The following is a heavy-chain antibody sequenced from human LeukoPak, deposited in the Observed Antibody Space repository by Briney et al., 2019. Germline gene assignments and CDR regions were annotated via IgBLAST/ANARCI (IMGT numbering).Heavy chain of an antibody. Sequence: PGGSLRLSCAASGFTFSSYWMHWVRQIPGKGLVWVSRIKSDGSTNYADSVKGRFTISRDNAKNTLSLPMNSLRAEDTGVYYCARAPSEIGGYYPEYFRHWGQGTLVSVPP. D-gene: IGHD3-22*01. CDR2: IKSDGST. J-gene: IGHJ1*01. CDR3: ARAPSEIGGYYPEYFRH. CDR1: GFTFSSYW. V-gene: IGHV3-74*01.